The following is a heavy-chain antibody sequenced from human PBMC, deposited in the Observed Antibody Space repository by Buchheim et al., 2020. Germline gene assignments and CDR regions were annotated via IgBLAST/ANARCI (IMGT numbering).Heavy chain of an antibody. D-gene: IGHD3-10*01. CDR1: GFTFSSYW. Sequence: EVQLVESGGGLVQPGGSLRLSCAASGFTFSSYWMSWVRQAPGKGLEWVANIKQDGSEKYYVDSVKGRFTISRDNAKNSLYLQMNSLRAEDTAVYYCARDKVTMVQGVIITSGEDAFDIWGQGT. J-gene: IGHJ3*02. CDR2: IKQDGSEK. V-gene: IGHV3-7*01. CDR3: ARDKVTMVQGVIITSGEDAFDI.